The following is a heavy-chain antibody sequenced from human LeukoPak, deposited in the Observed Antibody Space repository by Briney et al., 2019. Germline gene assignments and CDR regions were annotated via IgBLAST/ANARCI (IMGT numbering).Heavy chain of an antibody. CDR3: ARGGYSYGTGIDY. D-gene: IGHD5-18*01. CDR2: IYYSGST. J-gene: IGHJ4*02. V-gene: IGHV4-30-4*08. Sequence: SQTLSLTCTVSGGSISNGDYYWSWIRQPPGKGLEWIGYIYYSGSTYYNPSLKTRVPLSVETPKNRFSLKLSSVTAADTAVYNGARGGYSYGTGIDYWGQRTLVTASS. CDR1: GGSISNGDYY.